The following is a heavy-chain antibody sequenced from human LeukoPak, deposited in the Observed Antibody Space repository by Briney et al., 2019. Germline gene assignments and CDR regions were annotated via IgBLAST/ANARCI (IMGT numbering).Heavy chain of an antibody. Sequence: GGSLRLSCAASGFTFSSYGMSWVRQAPGKGLEWVSAISGSGGSTYYADSVKGRFTISRDNSKNTLYLQMNSLRAEDTAVYYCAKDVIAAAGTFPYISAYFDYWGQGTLVTVSS. D-gene: IGHD6-13*01. CDR3: AKDVIAAAGTFPYISAYFDY. J-gene: IGHJ4*02. V-gene: IGHV3-23*01. CDR2: ISGSGGST. CDR1: GFTFSSYG.